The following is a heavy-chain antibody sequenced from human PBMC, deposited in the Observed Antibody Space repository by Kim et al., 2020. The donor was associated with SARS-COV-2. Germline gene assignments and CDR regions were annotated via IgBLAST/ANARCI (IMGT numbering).Heavy chain of an antibody. Sequence: GGSLRLSCAASGFTFSSYAMSWVRQAPGKGLELVSAISGSGGSTYYSDPVKDRVTISRDNSKNTLFLQMNSLRAEDTAVYYCMKGYGMIPHFCVFDPWGQGTLVTVSS. CDR1: GFTFSSYA. CDR2: ISGSGGST. J-gene: IGHJ5*02. V-gene: IGHV3-23*01. D-gene: IGHD3-22*01. CDR3: MKGYGMIPHFCVFDP.